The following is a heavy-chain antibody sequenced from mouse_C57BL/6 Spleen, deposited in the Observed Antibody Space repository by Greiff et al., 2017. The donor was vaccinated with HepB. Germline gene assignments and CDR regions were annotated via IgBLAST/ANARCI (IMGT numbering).Heavy chain of an antibody. CDR2: ILPGSGST. CDR3: ARAGKIYYDYDDAMDY. D-gene: IGHD2-4*01. CDR1: GYTFTGYW. J-gene: IGHJ4*01. V-gene: IGHV1-9*01. Sequence: QVQLQQSGAELMKPGASVKLSCKATGYTFTGYWIEWVKQRPGHGLEWIGEILPGSGSTNYNEKFKGKATFTADTSSNTAYMQLSSLTTEDSAIYYCARAGKIYYDYDDAMDYWGQGTSVTVSS.